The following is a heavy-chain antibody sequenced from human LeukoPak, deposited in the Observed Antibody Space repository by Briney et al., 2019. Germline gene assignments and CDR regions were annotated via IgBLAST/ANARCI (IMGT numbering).Heavy chain of an antibody. Sequence: PGGSLRLSCAASGFSFSNYGMHWVRPAPGKGLGWLAFIRYDGTNKYYADSVKGRFTISRDNSKNTLYLEMNSLRVEDTAVYSCAKDLSPMVGAKIFDYWGQGTLVTVSS. CDR3: AKDLSPMVGAKIFDY. CDR1: GFSFSNYG. CDR2: IRYDGTNK. V-gene: IGHV3-30*02. J-gene: IGHJ4*02. D-gene: IGHD1-26*01.